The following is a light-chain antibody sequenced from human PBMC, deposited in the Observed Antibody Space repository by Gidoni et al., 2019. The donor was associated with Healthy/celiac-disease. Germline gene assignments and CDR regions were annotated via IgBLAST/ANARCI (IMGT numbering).Light chain of an antibody. J-gene: IGKJ4*01. CDR3: QQYNNWPLT. CDR1: QSVSSN. CDR2: GAS. Sequence: EIVMTQSPAPLSVSPGERATLSRRASQSVSSNLAWYQQKPGQAPRLLIYGASTRATGIPARFSGRGSGTEFTLTISSLQSEDFAVYYCQQYNNWPLTFGGGTKVEIK. V-gene: IGKV3-15*01.